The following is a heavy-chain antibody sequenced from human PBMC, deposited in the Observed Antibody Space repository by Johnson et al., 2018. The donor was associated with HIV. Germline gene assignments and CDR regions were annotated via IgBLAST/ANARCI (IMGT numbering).Heavy chain of an antibody. CDR3: ARDREEAYYYDSSGRKSGLDI. D-gene: IGHD3-22*01. CDR2: ISFAGMKK. CDR1: GFTFSNYG. Sequence: QVQLVESGGGVVQPGRSLRLSCAASGFTFSNYGMAWVRQAPGKGLEWVAVISFAGMKKHYADSARGRFTISRDNSKGTLYLQMDGLRPEDTALYYCARDREEAYYYDSSGRKSGLDIWGRGTLVTVSS. V-gene: IGHV3-30*03. J-gene: IGHJ3*02.